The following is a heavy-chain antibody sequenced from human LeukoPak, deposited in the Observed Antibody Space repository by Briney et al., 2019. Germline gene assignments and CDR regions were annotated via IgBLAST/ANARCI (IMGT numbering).Heavy chain of an antibody. CDR2: VSYDGTNE. V-gene: IGHV3-30-3*01. Sequence: GGSLRLSCVASGVIFNNFAFHWVRQAPGKGLEWVAAVSYDGTNEYYAESVRGRLTISRDNSKNTLYLQMNSLRDVDTAIYFCARAGRADGDYHYFDYWGQGTLVTVSS. CDR1: GVIFNNFA. J-gene: IGHJ4*02. CDR3: ARAGRADGDYHYFDY. D-gene: IGHD4-17*01.